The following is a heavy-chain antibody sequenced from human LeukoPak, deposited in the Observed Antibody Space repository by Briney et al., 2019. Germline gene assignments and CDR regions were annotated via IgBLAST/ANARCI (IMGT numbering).Heavy chain of an antibody. V-gene: IGHV3-23*01. Sequence: GGSLRLSCAASGFTFSNSGMTWVRQAPGKGLGWVSGISGDGGSTYYAVSVQGRFSVSRDNSANTVYLQMNSLRAEDTAVYFCAKVRPRGYQLLRGFYFDSWGQGTLVTVSS. CDR2: ISGDGGST. D-gene: IGHD3-16*02. CDR1: GFTFSNSG. J-gene: IGHJ4*02. CDR3: AKVRPRGYQLLRGFYFDS.